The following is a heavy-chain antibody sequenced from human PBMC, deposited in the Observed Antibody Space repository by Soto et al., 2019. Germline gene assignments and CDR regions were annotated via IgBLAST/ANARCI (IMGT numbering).Heavy chain of an antibody. Sequence: QITLKESGPTLVRPAQTLTLTCDFSGFSLSTYHMGFACIRQPPGKALEWLALIYLDDDKRYNPSLKDRLAISKDTSSNQVVLTITNIDPGDSATYFCPHAGDYDLLTFDHWGPGTLVTVSS. CDR3: PHAGDYDLLTFDH. D-gene: IGHD4-17*01. CDR2: IYLDDDK. CDR1: GFSLSTYHMG. J-gene: IGHJ4*02. V-gene: IGHV2-5*02.